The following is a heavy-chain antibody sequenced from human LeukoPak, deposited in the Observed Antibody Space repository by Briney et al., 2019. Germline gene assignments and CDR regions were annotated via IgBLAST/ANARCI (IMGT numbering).Heavy chain of an antibody. V-gene: IGHV1-18*01. J-gene: IGHJ4*02. Sequence: ASVKVSCKASGYTFTSYGISWVRQAPGQGLEWMGWISAYNGNTNYAQKLQGRVTMTTDTSTSTAYMELRSLRSDDTAVYYCARDKGIAVAWSVFDYWGQGTLVTVSS. CDR1: GYTFTSYG. CDR2: ISAYNGNT. D-gene: IGHD6-19*01. CDR3: ARDKGIAVAWSVFDY.